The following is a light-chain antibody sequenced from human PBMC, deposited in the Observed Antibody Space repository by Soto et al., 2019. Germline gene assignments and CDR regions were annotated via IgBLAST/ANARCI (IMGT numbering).Light chain of an antibody. J-gene: IGLJ2*01. CDR2: EVN. Sequence: QSALTQPASVSGSPGQSITISCSGTSSDVGGCNYVSWYQQHPGKAPKLIIYEVNNRPSGGSTRFSGSKSGNTASLTISGLLAEDEADYYCPSYTGSTTHVIFGGGTNPTVL. CDR3: PSYTGSTTHVI. V-gene: IGLV2-14*01. CDR1: SSDVGGCNY.